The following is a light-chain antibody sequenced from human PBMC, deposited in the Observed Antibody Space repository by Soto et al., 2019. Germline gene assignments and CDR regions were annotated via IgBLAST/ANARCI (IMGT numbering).Light chain of an antibody. V-gene: IGLV1-40*01. Sequence: QSVLTQPPSVSGAPGQRVTISCTGSSSNLGSGYDVHWNQQLPGTAPKLLIHDNNNRPSGVPDRFSGSKSGTSASLAITGLQADDEGDYYCQSFDGSLSTHVFGTGTKLTVL. J-gene: IGLJ1*01. CDR1: SSNLGSGYD. CDR3: QSFDGSLSTHV. CDR2: DNN.